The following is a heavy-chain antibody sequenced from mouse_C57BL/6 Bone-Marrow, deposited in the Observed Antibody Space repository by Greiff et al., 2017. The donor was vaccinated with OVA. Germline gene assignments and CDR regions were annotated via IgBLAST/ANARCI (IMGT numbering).Heavy chain of an antibody. V-gene: IGHV1-50*01. CDR3: ARGGITTVVATDWYFDV. D-gene: IGHD1-1*01. CDR1: GYTFTSYW. Sequence: VQLQQPGAELVKPGASVKLSCKASGYTFTSYWMQWVKQRPGQGLEWIGEIDPSDSYTNYNQKFKGKATLTVDTSSSTAYMQLSSLTSEDSAVYYCARGGITTVVATDWYFDVWGTGTTVTVSS. J-gene: IGHJ1*03. CDR2: IDPSDSYT.